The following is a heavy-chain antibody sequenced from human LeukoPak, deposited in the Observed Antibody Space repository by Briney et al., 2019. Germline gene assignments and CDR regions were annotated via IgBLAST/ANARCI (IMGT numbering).Heavy chain of an antibody. J-gene: IGHJ4*02. V-gene: IGHV3-53*01. Sequence: GGSLRLSCAASGFTVSSNYMSWVRQAPGKGLEWVSVIYSGGSTYYADSVKGRFTISRDNAKNSLYLQMNSLRAEDTAVYYCARDRSGWKFDYWAREPWSPSPQ. D-gene: IGHD6-19*01. CDR1: GFTVSSNY. CDR3: ARDRSGWKFDY. CDR2: IYSGGST.